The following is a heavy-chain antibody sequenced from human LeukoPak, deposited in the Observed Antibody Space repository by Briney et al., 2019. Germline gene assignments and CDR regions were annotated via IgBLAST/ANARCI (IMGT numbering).Heavy chain of an antibody. Sequence: TGGSLRLSCAAPGFTSSSYWMSWVRQAPGKGLEWVANIKQDGSEKYYVGSVKGRFTISRDNAKNSLYLQMNSLRAEDTAVYYCARGYYYGSGIFDYWGQGTLVTVSS. CDR1: GFTSSSYW. CDR3: ARGYYYGSGIFDY. J-gene: IGHJ4*02. V-gene: IGHV3-7*01. D-gene: IGHD3-10*01. CDR2: IKQDGSEK.